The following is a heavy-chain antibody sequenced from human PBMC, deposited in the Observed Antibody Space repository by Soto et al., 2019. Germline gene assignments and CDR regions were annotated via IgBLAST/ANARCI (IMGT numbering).Heavy chain of an antibody. CDR2: ISGSGGST. D-gene: IGHD3-3*02. Sequence: PGGSLRLSCAASGFTFSSYAMSWVRQAPGKGLEWVSAISGSGGSTYYADSVKGRFTISRDNSKNTLYLQMNSLRAEDTAVYYCATSLEWLFSGMDVWGQGTTVTVSS. J-gene: IGHJ6*02. V-gene: IGHV3-23*01. CDR3: ATSLEWLFSGMDV. CDR1: GFTFSSYA.